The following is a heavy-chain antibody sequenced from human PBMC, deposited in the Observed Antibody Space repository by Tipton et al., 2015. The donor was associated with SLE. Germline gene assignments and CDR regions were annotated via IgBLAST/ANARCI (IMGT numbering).Heavy chain of an antibody. CDR1: GGSISSPSHY. D-gene: IGHD1-7*01. V-gene: IGHV4-61*09. CDR3: ARMGNYEYVHIDALDL. CDR2: IYTSGNT. J-gene: IGHJ3*01. Sequence: LRLSCTVSGGSISSPSHYWSWVRQPAEKGLEWIGHIYTSGNTNYNPSLKSRVSMSIDTSKNQLPLRLSSVSAADTAVYYCARMGNYEYVHIDALDLWGQGTMVIVSS.